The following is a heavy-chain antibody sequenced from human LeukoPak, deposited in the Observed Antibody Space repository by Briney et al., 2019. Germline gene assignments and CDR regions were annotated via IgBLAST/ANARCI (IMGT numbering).Heavy chain of an antibody. J-gene: IGHJ4*02. Sequence: SETLSLTCTVSSGSISSYYWSWIRQPPGKGLEWIGYIYYSGSTNYNPSLKSRVTISVDTSKNQFSLKLSSVTAADTAVYYCARGAGYCSSTSCYYFDYWGQGTLVTVSS. D-gene: IGHD2-2*01. CDR2: IYYSGST. CDR1: SGSISSYY. CDR3: ARGAGYCSSTSCYYFDY. V-gene: IGHV4-59*01.